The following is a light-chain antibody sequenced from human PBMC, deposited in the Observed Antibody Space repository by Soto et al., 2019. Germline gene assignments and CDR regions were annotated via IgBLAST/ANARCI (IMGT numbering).Light chain of an antibody. V-gene: IGLV1-40*01. Sequence: QSALXQPPSVSGAPGQRVTISCTGSSSNIGAGYDVHWYQQLPGTAPKLLIYGNNNRPSGVPDRFSGSKSGTSASLAVTGLQAEDEADYYCQSYATGLSVLYVFGTGTKVTVL. CDR2: GNN. CDR1: SSNIGAGYD. J-gene: IGLJ1*01. CDR3: QSYATGLSVLYV.